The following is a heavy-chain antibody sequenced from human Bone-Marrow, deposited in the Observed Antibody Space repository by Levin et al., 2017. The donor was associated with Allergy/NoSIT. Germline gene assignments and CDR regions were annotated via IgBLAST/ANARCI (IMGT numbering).Heavy chain of an antibody. CDR2: ISYIGST. J-gene: IGHJ3*01. CDR3: AGETFHGASDAFDV. V-gene: IGHV4-31*03. Sequence: PSETLSLTCTVSGGSISGGGYYWCWIRQHPGKGLEWIGCISYIGSTHYNPSLKSRVTISADTSDKQFSLKMSSVTAADTAVFYCAGETFHGASDAFDVWGQGTIVTVSS. D-gene: IGHD1-26*01. CDR1: GGSISGGGYY.